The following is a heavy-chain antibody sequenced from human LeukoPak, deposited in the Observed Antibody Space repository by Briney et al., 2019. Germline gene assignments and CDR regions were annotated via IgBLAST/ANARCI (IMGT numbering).Heavy chain of an antibody. D-gene: IGHD3-10*01. CDR3: GRFGHHDAFDI. CDR2: IHYSGST. J-gene: IGHJ3*02. Sequence: SETLSLTCTVSGGSIENHHWTWVRQPPGKGLEWIGYIHYSGSTNYNPSLKSRVTISVDTSNNQFSLKVVSVTAADTATYYCGRFGHHDAFDIWGQGTMVTVSS. V-gene: IGHV4-59*08. CDR1: GGSIENHH.